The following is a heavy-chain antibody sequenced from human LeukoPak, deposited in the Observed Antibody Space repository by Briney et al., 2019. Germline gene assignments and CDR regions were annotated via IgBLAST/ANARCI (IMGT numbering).Heavy chain of an antibody. Sequence: PGGSLRLSCAASGFTFSSYSMNWVRQAPGKGLGWVSYISSSSSTIYYADSVKGRFTISRDNAKNSLYLQMNSLRAEDTAVYYCARDKDYDFWSGHLEYSSSWWFDPWGQGTLVTVSS. CDR3: ARDKDYDFWSGHLEYSSSWWFDP. CDR1: GFTFSSYS. D-gene: IGHD3-3*01. V-gene: IGHV3-48*01. J-gene: IGHJ5*02. CDR2: ISSSSSTI.